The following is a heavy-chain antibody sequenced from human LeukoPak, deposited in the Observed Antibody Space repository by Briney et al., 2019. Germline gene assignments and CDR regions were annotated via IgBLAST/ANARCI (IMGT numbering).Heavy chain of an antibody. J-gene: IGHJ6*03. CDR2: INWNGGST. CDR1: GFTFEDYG. D-gene: IGHD2-2*01. CDR3: ARLGYCSSTSCYVNYYYYMDV. Sequence: GGSLRLSCAASGFTFEDYGTSWVRQAPGKGLQWVSGINWNGGSTGYADSVKGRFTISRDNATNSLYLQMNSLRAEDTAFYYCARLGYCSSTSCYVNYYYYMDVWGKGTTVTVSS. V-gene: IGHV3-20*04.